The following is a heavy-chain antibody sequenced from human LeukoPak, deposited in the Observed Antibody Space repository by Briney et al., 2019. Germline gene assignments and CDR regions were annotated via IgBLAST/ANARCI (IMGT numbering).Heavy chain of an antibody. CDR1: GGSFSSYV. Sequence: SVKVSCKASGGSFSSYVSWVRQAPGQGLEWMGGIIPMLGRSNYAQKFQGRVTISTDESTSTAYMEMSSLRSEDTAVYYCATKQAARPFDYWGQGTLVTVSS. CDR2: IIPMLGRS. CDR3: ATKQAARPFDY. D-gene: IGHD6-6*01. V-gene: IGHV1-69*05. J-gene: IGHJ4*02.